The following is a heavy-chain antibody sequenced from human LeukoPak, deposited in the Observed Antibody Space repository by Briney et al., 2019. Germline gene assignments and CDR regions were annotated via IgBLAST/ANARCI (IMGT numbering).Heavy chain of an antibody. D-gene: IGHD3-16*02. V-gene: IGHV4-39*07. CDR1: GGSISSSSYY. CDR3: ARSYRSSFDY. CDR2: IYYSGST. Sequence: SETLSLTCTVSGGSISSSSYYWGWIRQPPGKGLEWIGSIYYSGSTYYNPSLKSRVTISVDTSKNQFSLKLSSVTAADTAVYYCARSYRSSFDYWGQGTLVTVSS. J-gene: IGHJ4*02.